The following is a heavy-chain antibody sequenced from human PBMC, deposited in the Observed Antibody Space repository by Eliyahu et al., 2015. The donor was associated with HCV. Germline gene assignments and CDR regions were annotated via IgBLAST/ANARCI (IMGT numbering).Heavy chain of an antibody. Sequence: EVQLVESGGDLVKPGGSLXLSCXASGFTFSXYSXNWVRQAPGKGLEWVSSISSSSSYIYYADSVKGRFTISRDNAKNSLYLQMNSLRAEDTAVYYCARDLQGLVLMVYANDAFDIWGQGTMVTVSS. CDR1: GFTFSXYS. CDR2: ISSSSSYI. D-gene: IGHD2-8*01. CDR3: ARDLQGLVLMVYANDAFDI. V-gene: IGHV3-21*01. J-gene: IGHJ3*02.